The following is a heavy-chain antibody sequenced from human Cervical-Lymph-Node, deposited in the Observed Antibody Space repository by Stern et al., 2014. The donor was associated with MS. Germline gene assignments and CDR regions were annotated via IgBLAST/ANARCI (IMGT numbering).Heavy chain of an antibody. V-gene: IGHV1-18*04. CDR3: ARPYHYYDSSGYSRAFDI. Sequence: QVQLVQSGAEVKKPGASVKVSCKASGYTFTSYGISWVRQAPGQGLEWMGWISAYNGNTNYAQKLQGRVTMTTDTSTSTAYMELRSLRSDDTAVYYCARPYHYYDSSGYSRAFDIWGQGTMVTVSS. CDR2: ISAYNGNT. D-gene: IGHD3-22*01. CDR1: GYTFTSYG. J-gene: IGHJ3*02.